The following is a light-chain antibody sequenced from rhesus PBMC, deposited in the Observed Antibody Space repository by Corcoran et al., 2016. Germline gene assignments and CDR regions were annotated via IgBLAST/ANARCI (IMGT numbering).Light chain of an antibody. J-gene: IGKJ2*01. Sequence: QVILTQSPATLSLSPGERATLYCRASQSVRSYLAWYQQKPGQNPRPLIYGASSRATGIPDRFSGSGSGTDFTLTISSLEPEDVGVYHCYQHSSGYSFGQGTKVEIK. CDR3: YQHSSGYS. CDR1: QSVRSY. CDR2: GAS. V-gene: IGKV3-10*01.